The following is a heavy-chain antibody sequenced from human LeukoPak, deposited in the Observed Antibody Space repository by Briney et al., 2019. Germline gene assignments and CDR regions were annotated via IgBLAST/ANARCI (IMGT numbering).Heavy chain of an antibody. V-gene: IGHV3-21*01. CDR3: ARDFFGIAVAPTFDY. CDR2: ISSSSSYI. J-gene: IGHJ4*02. D-gene: IGHD6-19*01. CDR1: GFTFSNYA. Sequence: PGGSLRLSCAASGFTFSNYAMTWVRQAPGKGLEWVSSISSSSSYIYYADSVKGRFTISRDNAKNSLYLQMNSLRAEDTAVYYCARDFFGIAVAPTFDYWGQGTLVTVSS.